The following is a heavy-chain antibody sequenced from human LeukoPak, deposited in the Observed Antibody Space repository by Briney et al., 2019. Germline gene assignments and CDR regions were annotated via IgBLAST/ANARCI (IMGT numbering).Heavy chain of an antibody. D-gene: IGHD3-10*01. CDR3: ARGPYYYGSGSYYGYYYMDV. J-gene: IGHJ6*03. CDR2: IYYSGST. V-gene: IGHV4-39*01. Sequence: PSETLSLTCTVSGGSISSSSYYWGWIRQPPGKGLEWLGSIYYSGSTYYNPSLKSRVTISVDTSKNQLSLKLSSVTAADTAVYYCARGPYYYGSGSYYGYYYMDVWGKGTTVTVSS. CDR1: GGSISSSSYY.